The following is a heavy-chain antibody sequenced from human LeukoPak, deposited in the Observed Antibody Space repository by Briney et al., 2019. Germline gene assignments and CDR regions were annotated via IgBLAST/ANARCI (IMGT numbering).Heavy chain of an antibody. V-gene: IGHV4-4*07. CDR3: ARVPYSSGWYAFGDAFDI. Sequence: SETLSLTCTVSGGSISSYYWSWIRQPAGKGLEWIGRIYTSGSTNYNPSLKSRVTMSVDTSKNQFSLKLSSVTAADTAVYYCARVPYSSGWYAFGDAFDIWGQGTMVTVSS. CDR1: GGSISSYY. CDR2: IYTSGST. D-gene: IGHD6-19*01. J-gene: IGHJ3*02.